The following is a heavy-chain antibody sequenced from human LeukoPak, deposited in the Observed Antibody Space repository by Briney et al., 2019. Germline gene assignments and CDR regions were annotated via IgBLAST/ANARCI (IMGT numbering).Heavy chain of an antibody. CDR1: GFTFSSYA. CDR2: IRRRGGIT. CDR3: ARCLGLERYCHYMPV. Sequence: GGSLTLSCAASGFTFSSYAMSWVRQPPGKGLEWVSSIRRRGGITYYVGSVKGRFTISRENSKNTLDLQMNGLRAEDRAVYYWARCLGLERYCHYMPVWRKGSTVSV. J-gene: IGHJ6*03. D-gene: IGHD3-10*01. V-gene: IGHV3-23*01.